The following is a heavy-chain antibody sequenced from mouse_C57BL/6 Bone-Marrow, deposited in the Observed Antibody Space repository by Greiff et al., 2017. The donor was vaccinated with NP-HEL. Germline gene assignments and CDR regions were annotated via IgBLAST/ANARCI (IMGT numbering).Heavy chain of an antibody. CDR2: INPYNGGT. J-gene: IGHJ2*01. Sequence: EVMLVESGPVLVKPGASVKMSCKASGYTFTDYYMNWVKQSHGKSLEWIGVINPYNGGTSYNQKFKGKATLTVDKSSSTAYMELNSLTSEDSAVYYCAREGPAGYYFDYWGQGTTLTVSS. CDR1: GYTFTDYY. V-gene: IGHV1-19*01. D-gene: IGHD3-3*01. CDR3: AREGPAGYYFDY.